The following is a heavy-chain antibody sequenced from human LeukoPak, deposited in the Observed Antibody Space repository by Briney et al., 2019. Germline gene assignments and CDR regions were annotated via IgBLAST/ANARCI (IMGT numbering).Heavy chain of an antibody. D-gene: IGHD5-24*01. Sequence: SQTLSLTCTVSGGSISSGDYYWSWIHQPLGKGLEWIGYIYYSGSTYYNPSLKSRVTISVDTSKNQFSLKLSSVTAADTAVYYCARAGPPRDGYKQGTFDYWGQGTLVTVSS. V-gene: IGHV4-30-4*01. J-gene: IGHJ4*02. CDR2: IYYSGST. CDR3: ARAGPPRDGYKQGTFDY. CDR1: GGSISSGDYY.